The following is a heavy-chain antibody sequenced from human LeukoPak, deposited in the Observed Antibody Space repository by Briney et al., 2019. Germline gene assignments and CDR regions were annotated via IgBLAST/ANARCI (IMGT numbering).Heavy chain of an antibody. J-gene: IGHJ4*02. CDR1: GFSSDDYA. Sequence: GGSLRLSCTASGFSSDDYAMNWVRQAPGKGLEWVSGINWNGASTDYADSVKGRFTISRDNAKKSPYLQMNSLRAEDTAFYYCASWSVSPKLDYWGQGALVTVSS. CDR3: ASWSVSPKLDY. V-gene: IGHV3-20*04. D-gene: IGHD3-3*01. CDR2: INWNGAST.